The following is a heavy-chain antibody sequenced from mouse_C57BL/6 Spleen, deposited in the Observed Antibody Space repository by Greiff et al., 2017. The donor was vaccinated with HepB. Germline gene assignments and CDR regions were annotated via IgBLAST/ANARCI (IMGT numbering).Heavy chain of an antibody. J-gene: IGHJ1*03. CDR1: GYAFSSYW. CDR2: IYPGDGDT. V-gene: IGHV1-80*01. Sequence: QVQLQQSGAELVKPGASVKISCKASGYAFSSYWMNWVKQRPGKGLEWIGQIYPGDGDTNYNGKFKGKATLTADKSSSTAYMQLSSLTSEDSAVYFCARGHYGSSYWYFEVWGTGTTVTVSS. D-gene: IGHD1-1*01. CDR3: ARGHYGSSYWYFEV.